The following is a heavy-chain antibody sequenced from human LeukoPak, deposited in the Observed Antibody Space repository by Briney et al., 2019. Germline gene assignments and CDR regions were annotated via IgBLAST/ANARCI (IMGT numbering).Heavy chain of an antibody. CDR1: GFTFSDYY. V-gene: IGHV3-11*05. CDR2: ISSGSGYT. CDR3: ARDYGGNSTPDY. J-gene: IGHJ4*02. Sequence: GGSLRLSCAASGFTFSDYYMSWIRQAPGKGLEWVSYISSGSGYTNYADSVKGRFTISRDNAKNSLYLQMNSLRAEDTAVYYCARDYGGNSTPDYWGQGTPVTVSS. D-gene: IGHD4-23*01.